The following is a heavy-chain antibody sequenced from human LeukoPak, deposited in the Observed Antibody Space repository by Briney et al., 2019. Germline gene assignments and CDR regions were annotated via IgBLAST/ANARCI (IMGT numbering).Heavy chain of an antibody. CDR3: ARGRWGDY. CDR1: AFTFSGYS. J-gene: IGHJ4*02. Sequence: PGGSLRLSCAASAFTFSGYSMNWVRQAPGKGLEWVSYISPSATTIYYADSVKGRFTISRDISKNTLYLQIDCLRAEDTAVYYCARGRWGDYWGRGTLLTVSS. CDR2: ISPSATTI. V-gene: IGHV3-48*01. D-gene: IGHD5-24*01.